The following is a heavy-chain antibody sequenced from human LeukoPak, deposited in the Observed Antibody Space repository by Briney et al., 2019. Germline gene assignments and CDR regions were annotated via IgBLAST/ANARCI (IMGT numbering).Heavy chain of an antibody. Sequence: SETLSLTCAVYGGSFSGYYWSWIRQPPGKGLEWIGEINHSRSTNYNPSLKSRVTISVDTSKNQFSLKLSSVTAADTAVYYCASVEIAVAGTRGSDYWGQGTLVTVSS. J-gene: IGHJ4*02. CDR3: ASVEIAVAGTRGSDY. V-gene: IGHV4-34*01. CDR2: INHSRST. D-gene: IGHD6-19*01. CDR1: GGSFSGYY.